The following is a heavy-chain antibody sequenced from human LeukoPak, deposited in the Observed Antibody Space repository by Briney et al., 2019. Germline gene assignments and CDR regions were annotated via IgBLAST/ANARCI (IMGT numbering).Heavy chain of an antibody. D-gene: IGHD2/OR15-2a*01. J-gene: IGHJ6*02. CDR1: GFSFSSYG. CDR3: ARVYSNSPEYGMDV. CDR2: IWYDGTNK. Sequence: PGGSLRRSCAASGFSFSSYGMHWVRQAAGEGLEWVAVIWYDGTNKYYADSVKGRFTISRDNSKNTLYLQMNSLRAEDTAVYYCARVYSNSPEYGMDVWGQGTTVTVSS. V-gene: IGHV3-33*01.